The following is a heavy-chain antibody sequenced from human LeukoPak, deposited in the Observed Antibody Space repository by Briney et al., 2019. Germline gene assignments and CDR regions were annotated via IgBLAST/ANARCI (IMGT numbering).Heavy chain of an antibody. Sequence: GESLQISCEGSGYSFTSYWIGWVRQMPGKGLEWVAIIYPGDSDTIYSPSFQGQVTISADNSISTAYLQWSSLKASDTAMYYCARSSDSSGFYDYFDYWGQGTMVTVS. CDR3: ARSSDSSGFYDYFDY. V-gene: IGHV5-51*01. D-gene: IGHD3-22*01. CDR1: GYSFTSYW. J-gene: IGHJ4*02. CDR2: IYPGDSDT.